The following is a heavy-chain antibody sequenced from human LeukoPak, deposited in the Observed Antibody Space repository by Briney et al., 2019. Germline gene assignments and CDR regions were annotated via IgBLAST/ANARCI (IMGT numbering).Heavy chain of an antibody. CDR2: IKGDGSEK. CDR3: ARDLHYYGSGRVDP. CDR1: GFPFSSYW. D-gene: IGHD3-10*01. J-gene: IGHJ5*02. Sequence: GGSLLLSCAASGFPFSSYWMNWVRPAPGKGLEWVANIKGDGSEKYYVDSVKGRFTVSRDNAKNSLYLQMNSLRAEDTAVYYCARDLHYYGSGRVDPWGQGTLVPVSS. V-gene: IGHV3-7*01.